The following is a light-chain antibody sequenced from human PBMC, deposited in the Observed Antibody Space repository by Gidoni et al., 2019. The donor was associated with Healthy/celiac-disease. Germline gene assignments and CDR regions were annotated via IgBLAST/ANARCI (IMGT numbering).Light chain of an antibody. CDR1: QSVSSN. V-gene: IGKV3-15*01. Sequence: EIVMTQSPATLSVSPGESATLSCRASQSVSSNLAWYQQKPGQAPRLLIYGASTRATGIPARFSGSGSGTEFTLTIGSLQSEDFAVYYCQQYNNWPITFGQGTRLEIK. J-gene: IGKJ5*01. CDR2: GAS. CDR3: QQYNNWPIT.